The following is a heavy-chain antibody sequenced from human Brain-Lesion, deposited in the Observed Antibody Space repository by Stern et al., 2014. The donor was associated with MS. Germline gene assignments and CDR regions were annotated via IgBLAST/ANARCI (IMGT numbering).Heavy chain of an antibody. CDR1: GFIFDAYA. J-gene: IGHJ5*02. CDR3: ATPDFVRPAAGRGWFDP. CDR2: ITSDSGTI. D-gene: IGHD3-3*01. V-gene: IGHV3-9*01. Sequence: EVQLVESGGGLVQPGRSLRLSCAASGFIFDAYAIHWVRQAPGKGLEWVAGITSDSGTIIYAQSVKGRFTISSDNATNTLYLHMNSLRVEDTAFYYGATPDFVRPAAGRGWFDPWGQGTLVTVSS.